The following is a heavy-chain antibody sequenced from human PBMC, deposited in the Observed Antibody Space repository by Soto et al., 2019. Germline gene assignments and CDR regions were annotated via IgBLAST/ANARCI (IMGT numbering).Heavy chain of an antibody. J-gene: IGHJ6*02. Sequence: GASVKVSCKVSRYTLTELSMRWVRQAPGKGLEWMGGFDPEDGETIYAQKFQGRVTMTEDTSTDTACMELSSLRSEDTAVYYCATAADYYYGMDVWGQGTTVTVSS. CDR2: FDPEDGET. CDR1: RYTLTELS. D-gene: IGHD6-25*01. CDR3: ATAADYYYGMDV. V-gene: IGHV1-24*01.